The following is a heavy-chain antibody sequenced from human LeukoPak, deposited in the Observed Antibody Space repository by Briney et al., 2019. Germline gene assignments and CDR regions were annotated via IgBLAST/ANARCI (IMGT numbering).Heavy chain of an antibody. CDR2: INHSGRT. V-gene: IGHV4-34*01. J-gene: IGHJ5*02. CDR3: ATSGATTMTTWGGTWFDP. Sequence: PSETLSLTCGVYGGSFSEHYWSWIRQPPGKGLEWIGEINHSGRTNFNASFKSRVSMSVDTSMSQFSLKLSSVTAADTALYYCATSGATTMTTWGGTWFDPWGQGTLVTVSS. CDR1: GGSFSEHY. D-gene: IGHD4-17*01.